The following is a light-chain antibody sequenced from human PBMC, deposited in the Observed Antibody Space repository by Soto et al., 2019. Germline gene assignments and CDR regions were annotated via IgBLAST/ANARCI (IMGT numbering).Light chain of an antibody. CDR1: SSDVGNYNL. Sequence: QSALTQPASVSGSPGQSVTIPCTGTSSDVGNYNLVSWYQHHPGKAPKLMISEVTKRPSGVPNRFSGSKSGNTASLTISGLQAEDDAEYYCCSYAGSSAVVFGGGTKLTVL. V-gene: IGLV2-23*02. J-gene: IGLJ2*01. CDR2: EVT. CDR3: CSYAGSSAVV.